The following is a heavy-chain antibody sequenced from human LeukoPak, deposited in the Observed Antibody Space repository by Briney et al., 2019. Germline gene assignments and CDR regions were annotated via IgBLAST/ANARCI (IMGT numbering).Heavy chain of an antibody. V-gene: IGHV3-72*01. CDR2: PRNKASSYTT. D-gene: IGHD6-13*01. CDR3: ARERSIAPTGTGYYYYGMDV. Sequence: GGSLRLSCAASGFTFSDHYIDWVRQAPGKGLEWVGRPRNKASSYTTDYAASVKGRFIISRDDSKNSLYLQMNSLKTEDTAVYYCARERSIAPTGTGYYYYGMDVWGQGTTVTVSS. CDR1: GFTFSDHY. J-gene: IGHJ6*02.